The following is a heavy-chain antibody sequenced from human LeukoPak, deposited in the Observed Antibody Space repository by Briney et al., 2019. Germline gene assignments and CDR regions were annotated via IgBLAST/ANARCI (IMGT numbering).Heavy chain of an antibody. CDR2: ILYTGRT. D-gene: IGHD1-26*01. Sequence: SSETLSLTCTVSGDSISSSRFYWAWIRQPPGKGLEWIGSILYTGRTFYNPSLKSRVTISVGTSKNQFSLRLGSVTASDTAVYYCARRDVGATIDYWGQGTLVTVSS. CDR3: ARRDVGATIDY. CDR1: GDSISSSRFY. J-gene: IGHJ4*02. V-gene: IGHV4-39*01.